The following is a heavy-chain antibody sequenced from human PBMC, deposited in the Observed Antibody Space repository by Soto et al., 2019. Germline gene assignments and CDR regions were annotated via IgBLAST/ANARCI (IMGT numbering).Heavy chain of an antibody. D-gene: IGHD3-22*01. V-gene: IGHV1-69*13. CDR2: IIPIFGGA. CDR1: GYSFTDYH. J-gene: IGHJ3*02. CDR3: ARDRGGYYSDAFDI. Sequence: SVKVSCKASGYSFTDYHIHWVRQAPGQGLEWLGGIIPIFGGANSAQKFQGRVTITADESTSTAYMELSSLRSEDTAVYYCARDRGGYYSDAFDIWGQGTMVTVSS.